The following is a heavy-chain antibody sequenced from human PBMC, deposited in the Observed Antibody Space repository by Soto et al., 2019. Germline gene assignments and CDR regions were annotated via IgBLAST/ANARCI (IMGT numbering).Heavy chain of an antibody. D-gene: IGHD3-22*01. CDR2: IYSGGST. J-gene: IGHJ6*02. CDR1: GFTVSSNY. CDR3: AGSGYYHNSGMDV. V-gene: IGHV3-66*01. Sequence: GGSLRLSCAASGFTVSSNYMSWVHQAPGKGLEWVSLIYSGGSTYYADSVKGRFTISRDNSKNTLYLQMNSLRAEDTAVYYCAGSGYYHNSGMDVWGQGTTVTVS.